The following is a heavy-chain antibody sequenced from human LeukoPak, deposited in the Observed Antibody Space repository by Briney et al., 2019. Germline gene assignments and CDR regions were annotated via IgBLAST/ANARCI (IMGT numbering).Heavy chain of an antibody. Sequence: SETLSLTCVVYGGSFSGYYWSWIRQSPGKGLEWIGEINHRGSTNYNPSLKRRVTISLDTFKNQFSLKLSSVTAADTAVYYCAKSLYGSGSYYNWFDPWGQGTLVTVSS. CDR2: INHRGST. D-gene: IGHD3-10*01. CDR3: AKSLYGSGSYYNWFDP. CDR1: GGSFSGYY. V-gene: IGHV4-34*01. J-gene: IGHJ5*02.